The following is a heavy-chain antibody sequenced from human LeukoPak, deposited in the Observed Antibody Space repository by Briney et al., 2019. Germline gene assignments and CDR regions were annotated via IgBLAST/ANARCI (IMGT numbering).Heavy chain of an antibody. Sequence: SVKVSCKASGGAFSSYAISWVRQAPGQGLEYMGRIIPLFRTSNYAQKFQGRVTITTDESTSTAYMELSSLRSEDTAVYYCASRPGILRVDTAMGIDYWGQGTLVTVSS. V-gene: IGHV1-69*05. CDR1: GGAFSSYA. D-gene: IGHD5-18*01. CDR2: IIPLFRTS. CDR3: ASRPGILRVDTAMGIDY. J-gene: IGHJ4*02.